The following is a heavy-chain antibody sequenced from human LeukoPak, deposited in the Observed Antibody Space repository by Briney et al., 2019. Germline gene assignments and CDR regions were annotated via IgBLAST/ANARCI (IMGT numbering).Heavy chain of an antibody. Sequence: SETLSLTCTVSGGSISSSRYYWGWIRQPPGKGLEWIARIHYSGSTYYNPSLKSRVTVSVKTSENQFSLKLSSVAAADTAVYFCVRTRLSDHIVPAAERADDACDMWGQGTMVTVSS. CDR3: VRTRLSDHIVPAAERADDACDM. CDR2: IHYSGST. V-gene: IGHV4-39*07. J-gene: IGHJ3*02. D-gene: IGHD2-2*01. CDR1: GGSISSSRYY.